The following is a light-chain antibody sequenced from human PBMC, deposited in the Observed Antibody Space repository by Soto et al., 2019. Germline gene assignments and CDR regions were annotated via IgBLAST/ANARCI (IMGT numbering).Light chain of an antibody. CDR2: DAS. V-gene: IGKV1-5*01. CDR3: QHYNSYLGT. CDR1: QSIGRL. J-gene: IGKJ2*01. Sequence: DIHLTQSPSTLSASAGDRVTITCRASQSIGRLLAWYQQRPGKAPQLLILDASTLESGVPPRFSGSGSGTDFTLTITSLQPEDFATYYCQHYNSYLGTFGQGTKLEIK.